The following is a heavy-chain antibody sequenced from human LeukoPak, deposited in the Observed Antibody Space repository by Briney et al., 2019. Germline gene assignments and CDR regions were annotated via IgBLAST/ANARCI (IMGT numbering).Heavy chain of an antibody. Sequence: SETLSLTCAVSGYSISSGYYWGWIRQPPGKGLEWIGSIYHSGSTYYNPSLKSRVTISVDTSKNQLSLKLSSVTAADTAVYYCARHIDYYDSSGYFSWFDPWGRGTLVTVSS. CDR2: IYHSGST. CDR1: GYSISSGYY. J-gene: IGHJ5*02. CDR3: ARHIDYYDSSGYFSWFDP. V-gene: IGHV4-38-2*01. D-gene: IGHD3-22*01.